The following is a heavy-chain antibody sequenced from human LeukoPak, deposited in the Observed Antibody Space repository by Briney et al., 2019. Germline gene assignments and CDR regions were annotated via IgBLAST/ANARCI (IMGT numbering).Heavy chain of an antibody. V-gene: IGHV3-7*01. CDR3: ARGGRRGYSLY. CDR2: IKQDGSEK. Sequence: PGGSLRLSCAASGFTFSSYWMSWVRQAPGKGLEWVANIKQDGSEKYYVDSVKGRFTISRDNAKNSLYMQMNSLRAEDTAVYYCARGGRRGYSLYWGQGTLVTVSS. CDR1: GFTFSSYW. J-gene: IGHJ4*02. D-gene: IGHD5-18*01.